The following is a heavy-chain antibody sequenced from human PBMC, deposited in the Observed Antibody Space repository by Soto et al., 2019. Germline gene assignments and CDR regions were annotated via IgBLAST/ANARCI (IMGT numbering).Heavy chain of an antibody. D-gene: IGHD2-15*01. CDR2: IINDGSEK. J-gene: IGHJ3*02. V-gene: IGHV3-33*05. CDR3: ARDDIGAPNAFDM. CDR1: GFRFASYG. Sequence: GGSLRLSCVASGFRFASYGFHWVRQAPGKGLEWVAVIINDGSEKNHADSVKDRFTISRDNSKNTLYLQKDSLRAGDTALYYCARDDIGAPNAFDMWGQGTMVTVSS.